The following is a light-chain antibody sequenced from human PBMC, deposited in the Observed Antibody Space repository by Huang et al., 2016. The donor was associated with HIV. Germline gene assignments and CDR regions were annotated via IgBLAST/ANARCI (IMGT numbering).Light chain of an antibody. J-gene: IGKJ1*01. CDR2: TAS. V-gene: IGKV1-39*01. Sequence: DIQMTQSPSSLSASVGDRVTITCRASQSIRAYLNWYQEKPGKAPQLLIFTASSLQRGVTSRCSGNGSGTDFTLTISSLQPEDFATYYCQQSHATPWTFGQGTKVEIK. CDR3: QQSHATPWT. CDR1: QSIRAY.